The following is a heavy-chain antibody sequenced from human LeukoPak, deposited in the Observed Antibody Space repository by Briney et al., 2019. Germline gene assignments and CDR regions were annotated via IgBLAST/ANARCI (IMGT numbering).Heavy chain of an antibody. Sequence: GGSLRLSCAASGFTFSSHAMSWVRQAPGKGLEWVSVISGSGVGTYYADSVKGRFTISRDNSKNSLYLQMNSLKASDTAMYYCARRADPPAGWFDPWGQGTLVTVSS. D-gene: IGHD4/OR15-4a*01. V-gene: IGHV3-23*01. CDR2: ISGSGVGT. CDR3: ARRADPPAGWFDP. CDR1: GFTFSSHA. J-gene: IGHJ5*02.